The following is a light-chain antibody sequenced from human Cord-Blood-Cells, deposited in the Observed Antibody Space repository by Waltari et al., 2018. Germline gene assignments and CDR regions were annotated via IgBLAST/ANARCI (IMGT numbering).Light chain of an antibody. CDR2: YVS. CDR1: SSDVGGYNY. J-gene: IGLJ2*01. Sequence: QSALTQPASVSGSPGQSITISCTGTSSDVGGYNYVSWYQQHPGKPPKLMIYYVSNRPSGVSNRFSGSKSGNTASLTISGLQAEDEADYYCSSYTSSSTAVFGGGTKLTVL. CDR3: SSYTSSSTAV. V-gene: IGLV2-14*01.